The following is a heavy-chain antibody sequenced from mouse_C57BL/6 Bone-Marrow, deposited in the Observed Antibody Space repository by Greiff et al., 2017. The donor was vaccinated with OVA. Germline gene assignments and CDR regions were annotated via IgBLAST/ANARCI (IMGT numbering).Heavy chain of an antibody. D-gene: IGHD1-1*01. V-gene: IGHV1-50*01. J-gene: IGHJ4*01. CDR1: GYTFTSYW. CDR3: ARKTTVPYYAMDY. CDR2: IDPSDSYT. Sequence: QVQLQQPGAELVKPGASVKLSCKASGYTFTSYWMQWVKQRPGQGLEWIGEIDPSDSYTNYNQKFKGKATLTVDTSSSTAYMQLSSLTSEDSAVYYCARKTTVPYYAMDYWGQGTSVTVSS.